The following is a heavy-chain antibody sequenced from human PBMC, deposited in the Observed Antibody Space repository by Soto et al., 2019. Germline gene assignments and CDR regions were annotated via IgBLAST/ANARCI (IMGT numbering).Heavy chain of an antibody. CDR3: ARPGYSNYGPGVDV. Sequence: EVQLVESGGGLVQPGGSLRLSCVASGFTFSAYWMHWVRQAPGKGLVWVSRIDSDGSTTSYADSVKGRFTISRDNAKSTLYLQMNSLRAEDTAVYYCARPGYSNYGPGVDVWGQGTTVSVSS. CDR1: GFTFSAYW. J-gene: IGHJ6*02. CDR2: IDSDGSTT. V-gene: IGHV3-74*01. D-gene: IGHD4-4*01.